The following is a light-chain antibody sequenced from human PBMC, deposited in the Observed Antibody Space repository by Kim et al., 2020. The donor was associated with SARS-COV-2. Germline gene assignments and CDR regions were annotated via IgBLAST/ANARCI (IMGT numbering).Light chain of an antibody. V-gene: IGKV1-17*03. CDR2: GAS. CDR1: QGISNY. CDR3: LQHDSYPFT. J-gene: IGKJ2*01. Sequence: SASVGDKVTITCRASQGISNYLAWFQQKPWKVPKRLIYGASSLESGVPSRFSGSGSGTEFTLTITSLQPEDFATYYCLQHDSYPFTFGQGTKLEI.